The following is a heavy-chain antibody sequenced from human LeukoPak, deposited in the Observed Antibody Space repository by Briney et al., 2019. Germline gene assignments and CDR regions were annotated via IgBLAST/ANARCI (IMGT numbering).Heavy chain of an antibody. CDR3: AGHHPRNTVDF. Sequence: SETLSLTCTVSGGSLSSYYCRWIRQPPGKGLEWIGYIYYSGSTNYNPSLKSRDTISVDTSKNQFSLTLSSVTAADTAVYYCAGHHPRNTVDFWGQGTLVAVSS. J-gene: IGHJ4*02. CDR1: GGSLSSYY. CDR2: IYYSGST. V-gene: IGHV4-59*08. D-gene: IGHD2/OR15-2a*01.